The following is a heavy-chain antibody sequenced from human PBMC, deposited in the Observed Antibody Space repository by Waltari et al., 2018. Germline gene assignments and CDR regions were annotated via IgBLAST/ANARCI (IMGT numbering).Heavy chain of an antibody. V-gene: IGHV3-30*18. CDR3: AKEAVGATNYFDY. CDR2: IWYDGSNK. D-gene: IGHD1-26*01. Sequence: QVQLVESGGGVDQPGRSLRLSCAASGFTFSSYGMHWVRQAPGKGLEWVAVIWYDGSNKYYADSVKGRLTISRDNSKNTLYLQMNSLRAEDTAMYYCAKEAVGATNYFDYWGQGTLVTVSS. J-gene: IGHJ4*02. CDR1: GFTFSSYG.